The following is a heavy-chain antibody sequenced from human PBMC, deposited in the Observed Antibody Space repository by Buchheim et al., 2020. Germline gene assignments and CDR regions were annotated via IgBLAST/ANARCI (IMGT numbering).Heavy chain of an antibody. J-gene: IGHJ5*02. CDR2: IHQSGRT. D-gene: IGHD3-3*01. V-gene: IGHV4-4*02. CDR1: GDSISRSHW. CDR3: ARNTEYYDFWSGYFTS. Sequence: QVQLQESGPGLVKPSGTLSLTCSVSGDSISRSHWWSWVRQPHGKGLEWMGEIHQSGRTHYNPSLRSRVTISVDTSKNPFSLSLTSVTAADTAVYFCARNTEYYDFWSGYFTSWGRGT.